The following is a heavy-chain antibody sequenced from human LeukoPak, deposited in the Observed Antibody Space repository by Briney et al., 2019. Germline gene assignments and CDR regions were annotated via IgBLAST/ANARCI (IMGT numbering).Heavy chain of an antibody. D-gene: IGHD3-10*01. CDR1: GFTFSGYA. Sequence: GGSLRLSCAASGFTFSGYAMSWVGQAPGKGLEWVSAINTGGDGTFYADSVKGRFTISRDNSMNTQYLQMNSLRAEDTAVFYCATFGSGSRRTNSFDYWGQGTLVIVSS. V-gene: IGHV3-23*01. CDR3: ATFGSGSRRTNSFDY. CDR2: INTGGDGT. J-gene: IGHJ4*02.